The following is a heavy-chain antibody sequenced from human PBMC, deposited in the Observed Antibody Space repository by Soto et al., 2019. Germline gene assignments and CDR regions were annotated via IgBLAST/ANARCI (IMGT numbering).Heavy chain of an antibody. V-gene: IGHV1-69*01. CDR3: ARSQGSSTSLEIYYYYYYGMDV. D-gene: IGHD2-2*01. CDR2: IIPISGTA. CDR1: GGTFSSYA. Sequence: QVQLVQSGAEVKKPGSSVKVSCKASGGTFSSYAISWVRQAPGQRLEWMGGIIPISGTAKYAQKFQGRVTITAYESTSTAYMELSSLRSEDTAVYYCARSQGSSTSLEIYYYYYYGMDVWGQGTTVTVSS. J-gene: IGHJ6*02.